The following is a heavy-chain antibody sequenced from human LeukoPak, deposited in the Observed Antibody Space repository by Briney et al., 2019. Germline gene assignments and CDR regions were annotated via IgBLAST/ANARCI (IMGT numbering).Heavy chain of an antibody. CDR3: ARGDCSSTSCDSNFDY. D-gene: IGHD2-2*01. CDR1: GFTFSSYG. V-gene: IGHV3-23*01. Sequence: GGSLRLSCAASGFTFSSYGMSWVRQAPGKGLEWVSAISGSGGSTYYADSVKGRFTISRDNSKNTLYLQMNSLRAEDTAVYYCARGDCSSTSCDSNFDYWGQGTLVTVSS. CDR2: ISGSGGST. J-gene: IGHJ4*02.